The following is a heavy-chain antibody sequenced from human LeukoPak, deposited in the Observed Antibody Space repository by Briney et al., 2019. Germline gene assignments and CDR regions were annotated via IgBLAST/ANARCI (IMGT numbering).Heavy chain of an antibody. CDR2: INSDGSST. CDR1: GFTFSNYW. V-gene: IGHV3-74*01. CDR3: ARDVGYSIDY. Sequence: PGGSLRLSRAASGFTFSNYWIHWVRQAPGKGLVWVSRINSDGSSTSYADSVKGRFSISRDNAKNTLYLQMNSLRAEDTAVYYCARDVGYSIDYWGQGTLVTVSS. J-gene: IGHJ4*02. D-gene: IGHD2-15*01.